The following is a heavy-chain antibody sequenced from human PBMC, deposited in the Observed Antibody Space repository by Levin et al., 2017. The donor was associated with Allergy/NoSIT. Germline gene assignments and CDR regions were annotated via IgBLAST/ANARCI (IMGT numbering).Heavy chain of an antibody. D-gene: IGHD6-19*01. CDR3: ARFRAGSVGYYYYGMDV. V-gene: IGHV4-34*01. CDR1: GGSFSGYY. J-gene: IGHJ6*02. CDR2: INHSGST. Sequence: SETLSLTCAVYGGSFSGYYWSWIRQPPGKGLEWIGEINHSGSTNYNPSLKSRVTISVDTSKNQFSLKLSSVTAADTAVYYCARFRAGSVGYYYYGMDVWGQGTTVTVSS.